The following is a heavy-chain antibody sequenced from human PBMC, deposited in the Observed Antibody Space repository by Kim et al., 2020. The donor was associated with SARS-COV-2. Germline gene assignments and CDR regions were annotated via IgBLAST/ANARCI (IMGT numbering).Heavy chain of an antibody. J-gene: IGHJ3*02. V-gene: IGHV3-49*02. CDR3: TRAALSPYDSSGYDAFDI. Sequence: KGRFTISRDDSKSSAYLQMNSLKTEDTAVYYCTRAALSPYDSSGYDAFDIWGQGTMVTVSS. D-gene: IGHD3-22*01.